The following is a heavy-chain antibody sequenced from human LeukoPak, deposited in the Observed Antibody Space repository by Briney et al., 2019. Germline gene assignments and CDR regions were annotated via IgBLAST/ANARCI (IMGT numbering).Heavy chain of an antibody. CDR2: IIPILGIA. CDR3: ARDDDWGFYY. V-gene: IGHV1-69*04. Sequence: SVTVSCKASGGTVSIYAISWGRQAPGQGGEWIGRIIPILGIANYAQNFQGRVTITAHKSTSTSYMELSSLRSEDTAVYYCARDDDWGFYYWGQGTLVTVSS. CDR1: GGTVSIYA. D-gene: IGHD7-27*01. J-gene: IGHJ4*02.